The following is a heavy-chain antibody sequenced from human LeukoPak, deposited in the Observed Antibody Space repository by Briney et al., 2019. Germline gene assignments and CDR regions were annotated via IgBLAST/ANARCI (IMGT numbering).Heavy chain of an antibody. V-gene: IGHV1-69*13. CDR1: GGTFSSYA. D-gene: IGHD3-22*01. J-gene: IGHJ4*02. Sequence: GASVKVSCKASGGTFSSYAISWVRQAPGQGLEWMGGIIPIFGTTNYAQKLQGRVTITADESTSTAYMELSSLRSEDTPVYYCASRTYTYDSSGYYRRNYYFDYWGQGTLVTVSS. CDR3: ASRTYTYDSSGYYRRNYYFDY. CDR2: IIPIFGTT.